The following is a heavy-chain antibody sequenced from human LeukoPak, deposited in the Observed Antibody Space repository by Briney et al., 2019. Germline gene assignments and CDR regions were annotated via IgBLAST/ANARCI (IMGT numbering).Heavy chain of an antibody. CDR1: GFTFSSYG. V-gene: IGHV3-30*02. D-gene: IGHD3-16*01. CDR3: ANEAFMSETDAFDF. Sequence: GGSLRLSCAASGFTFSSYGMHWVRQAPGKGLEWVAFIRYDGTHKYYSDSVRGRFTISRDNSKNILYLQMNSLKSEDTAAYYCANEAFMSETDAFDFWGQGTVVTVSS. CDR2: IRYDGTHK. J-gene: IGHJ3*01.